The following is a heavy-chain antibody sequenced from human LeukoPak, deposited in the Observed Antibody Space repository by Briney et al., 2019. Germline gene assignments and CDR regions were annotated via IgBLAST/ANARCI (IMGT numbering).Heavy chain of an antibody. D-gene: IGHD5-18*01. V-gene: IGHV4-39*01. CDR3: ARHTAMGSPLYY. CDR1: GGSISSSAYY. CDR2: RYYSGSA. J-gene: IGHJ4*02. Sequence: SETLSLTCTVSGGSISSSAYYWGWIRQPPGKGLEWIGSRYYSGSAYYNPSLKTRVTISVDSSKNQFSLKMSSATAADTAVYYCARHTAMGSPLYYWGQGALVTVSS.